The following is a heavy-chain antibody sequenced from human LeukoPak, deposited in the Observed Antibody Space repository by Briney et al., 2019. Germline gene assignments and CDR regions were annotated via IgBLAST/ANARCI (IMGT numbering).Heavy chain of an antibody. J-gene: IGHJ5*02. D-gene: IGHD6-19*01. V-gene: IGHV5-51*01. CDR3: ARDVGSSGSNWFDP. CDR2: IYPGDSDT. Sequence: KVSCKASGYSFTSYWIGWVRQMPGKGLEWMGIIYPGDSDTRYSPSFQGQVTISADKSISTAYLQWSSLKASDTAMYYCARDVGSSGSNWFDPWGQGTLVTVSS. CDR1: GYSFTSYW.